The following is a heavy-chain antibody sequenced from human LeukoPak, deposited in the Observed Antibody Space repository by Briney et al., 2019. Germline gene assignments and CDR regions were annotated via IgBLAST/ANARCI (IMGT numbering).Heavy chain of an antibody. CDR1: GFTFTSHA. D-gene: IGHD2-21*01. J-gene: IGHJ4*02. CDR2: ISGSGGST. Sequence: GGSLRLSCAASGFTFTSHAMSWVRQAPGKGLEWVSAISGSGGSTYYADSVKGRFTISRDNSKNMLYLQMNSLRAEDTAVYYCAKVALPPDYYFDYWGQGTLVTVSS. V-gene: IGHV3-23*01. CDR3: AKVALPPDYYFDY.